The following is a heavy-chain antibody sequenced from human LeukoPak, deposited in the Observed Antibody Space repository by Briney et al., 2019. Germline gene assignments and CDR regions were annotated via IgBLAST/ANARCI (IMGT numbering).Heavy chain of an antibody. CDR2: IYHSGST. CDR1: GYSISSGYY. V-gene: IGHV4-38-2*02. J-gene: IGHJ4*02. CDR3: ATSGWYLLPGVY. D-gene: IGHD6-19*01. Sequence: PSETLSLTCTVSGYSISSGYYWGWIQQPPGKVLEWIGSIYHSGSTYYNPSLKSRVTISVDTSKNQFSLKLSSVTAADTAVYYCATSGWYLLPGVYWGQGTLVTVSS.